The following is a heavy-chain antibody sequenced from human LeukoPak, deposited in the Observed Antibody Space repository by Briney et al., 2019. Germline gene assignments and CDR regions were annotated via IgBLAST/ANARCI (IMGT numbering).Heavy chain of an antibody. V-gene: IGHV3-53*01. D-gene: IGHD3-3*01. Sequence: PGGSLRLSCTVSGFIFDSYAMSWVRQAPGKGLEWVSVIYSGGSTYYADSVKGRFTISRDNSKNTLYLQMNSLRAEDTAVYYCASQYYDFWSGYYPYWGQGTLVTVSS. CDR2: IYSGGST. CDR3: ASQYYDFWSGYYPY. CDR1: GFIFDSYA. J-gene: IGHJ4*02.